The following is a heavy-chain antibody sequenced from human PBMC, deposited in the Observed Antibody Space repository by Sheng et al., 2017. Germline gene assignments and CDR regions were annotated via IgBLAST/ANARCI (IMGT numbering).Heavy chain of an antibody. J-gene: IGHJ4*01. CDR2: ITNSGSRI. Sequence: EVQLVESGGVLVQPGGSLRLSCAASGFTFSDYEMNWVRQAPGKGWSGLSYITNSGSRIYYADSVQGRFTISRDNAKNSLFCNEQPESRGHGYYYCASQRQVGSFCPYW. CDR3: ASQRQVGSFCPY. CDR1: GFTFSDYE. V-gene: IGHV3-48*03. D-gene: IGHD3-10*01.